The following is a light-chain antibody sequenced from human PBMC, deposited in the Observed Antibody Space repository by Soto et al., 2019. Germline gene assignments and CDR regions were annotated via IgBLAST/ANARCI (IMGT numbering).Light chain of an antibody. CDR1: QSVRSER. CDR2: DAS. CDR3: QQYDILPIT. Sequence: IVLTQSPDTLSLSPGERATLSCRASQSVRSERLAWYQQKPGRAPRLVIFDASFRATGFPLRFSGSGSGTDFTLTITRLEPEDFAVYYCQQYDILPITFGLGTRLEIK. V-gene: IGKV3-20*01. J-gene: IGKJ5*01.